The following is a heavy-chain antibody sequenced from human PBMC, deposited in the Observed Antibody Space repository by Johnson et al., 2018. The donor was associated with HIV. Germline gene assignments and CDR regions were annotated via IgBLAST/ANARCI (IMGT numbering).Heavy chain of an antibody. CDR3: ARGNLYYSTDAFDI. D-gene: IGHD3-10*01. V-gene: IGHV3-7*01. CDR2: IKQDGREK. J-gene: IGHJ3*02. CDR1: AFTFSSNY. Sequence: VHLVESGGGLTQPGGSLRLSCAASAFTFSSNYMSWVRQAPGKGLEWVANIKQDGREKNYLDAVKGRFTISRDNAKNALFLHMNSLRVEDTAVYYCARGNLYYSTDAFDIWGQGTMVTVSS.